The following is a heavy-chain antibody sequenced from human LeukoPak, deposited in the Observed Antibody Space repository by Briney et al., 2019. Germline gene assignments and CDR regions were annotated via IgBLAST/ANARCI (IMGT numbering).Heavy chain of an antibody. CDR2: IYYSGST. D-gene: IGHD2-8*02. J-gene: IGHJ1*01. CDR1: GGSISSYY. CDR3: ARDVGYGYFQH. V-gene: IGHV4-59*01. Sequence: TPSETLSLTCTVSGGSISSYYWSWIRQPPGKGLEWIGYIYYSGSTNYNPSLKSRVTISVDTSKNQFSLKLSSVTAADTAVYYCARDVGYGYFQHWGQGTLVTVSS.